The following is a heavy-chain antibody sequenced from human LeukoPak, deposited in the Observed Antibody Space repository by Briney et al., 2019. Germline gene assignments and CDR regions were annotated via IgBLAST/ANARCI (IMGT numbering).Heavy chain of an antibody. CDR2: ISGSGGST. V-gene: IGHV3-23*01. CDR3: AKDPNRYCSSTSCYPDY. D-gene: IGHD2-2*01. Sequence: GGSLRLSCAASGFTFSSYAMSWVRQAPGKGLEWVSAISGSGGSTYYADSVKGRFTISRNNSKNTLYLQMNSLRAEDTAVYYCAKDPNRYCSSTSCYPDYWGQGTLVTVSS. J-gene: IGHJ4*02. CDR1: GFTFSSYA.